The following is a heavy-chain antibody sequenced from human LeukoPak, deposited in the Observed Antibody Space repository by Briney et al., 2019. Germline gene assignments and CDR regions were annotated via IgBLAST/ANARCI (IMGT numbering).Heavy chain of an antibody. CDR3: AAPGGSSTGRFDY. V-gene: IGHV3-30-3*01. D-gene: IGHD6-13*01. Sequence: GGSLRLSCAASGFTFSSYAMHWVRQAPGKGLEWVAVISYDGSNKYYADSVKGRFTISRDNSKNTLYLQMNSLRAEDTAAYYCAAPGGSSTGRFDYWGQGTLVTVSS. J-gene: IGHJ4*02. CDR2: ISYDGSNK. CDR1: GFTFSSYA.